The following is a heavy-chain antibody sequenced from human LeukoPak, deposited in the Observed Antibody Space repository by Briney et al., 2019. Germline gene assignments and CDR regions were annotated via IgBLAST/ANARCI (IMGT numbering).Heavy chain of an antibody. V-gene: IGHV4-59*01. CDR1: GGSISSYY. Sequence: PSQTLSLTCTVSGGSISSYYWSWIRQPPGKGLEWIGYIYYSGSTNYNPSLKSRVTISVDTSKNQFSLKLSSVTAADTAVYYCARGRYYAAVDPWGQGTLVTVSS. J-gene: IGHJ5*02. CDR3: ARGRYYAAVDP. CDR2: IYYSGST. D-gene: IGHD2-2*01.